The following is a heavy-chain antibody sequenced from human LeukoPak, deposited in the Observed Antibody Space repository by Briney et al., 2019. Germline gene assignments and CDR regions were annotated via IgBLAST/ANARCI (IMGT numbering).Heavy chain of an antibody. CDR1: GFTFSSYS. D-gene: IGHD3-22*01. Sequence: PGGSLRLSCAASGFTFSSYSMNWLRQAPGKGLEWVSSISSSSSYIYYADSVKGRFTISRDNAKNYLYLQMNSLRAEDTAVYYCARDDRSSGYYGIDYWGQGTLVTVSS. CDR2: ISSSSSYI. J-gene: IGHJ4*02. CDR3: ARDDRSSGYYGIDY. V-gene: IGHV3-21*01.